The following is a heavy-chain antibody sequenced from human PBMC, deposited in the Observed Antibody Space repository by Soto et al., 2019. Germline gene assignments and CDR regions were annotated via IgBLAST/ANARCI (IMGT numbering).Heavy chain of an antibody. CDR3: ARFVLVPAAGQKNWFDP. J-gene: IGHJ5*02. CDR1: GYTFTSYD. D-gene: IGHD2-2*01. Sequence: QVQLVQSGAEVKKPGASVKVSCKASGYTFTSYDINWVRQATGQGLEWMGWMNPNSGNTGYAQKFQGRVTMTRNTSISTAYMELSSLRSEDTAVYYCARFVLVPAAGQKNWFDPWGQGTLVTVSS. CDR2: MNPNSGNT. V-gene: IGHV1-8*01.